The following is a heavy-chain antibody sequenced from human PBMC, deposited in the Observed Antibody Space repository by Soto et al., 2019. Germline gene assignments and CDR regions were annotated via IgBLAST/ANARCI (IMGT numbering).Heavy chain of an antibody. D-gene: IGHD3-22*01. J-gene: IGHJ3*02. Sequence: QVQLVQSGAEVKKPGSSVKVSCKASGGTFSSYAISWVRQAPGQGLEWMGGIIPIFGTANYAQKFQGRVTMTADESTSTDYMELSSLRSEDTAVYYCARDWAGDYYDSSGYYSDAFDIWGQGTMVTVSS. CDR3: ARDWAGDYYDSSGYYSDAFDI. CDR2: IIPIFGTA. CDR1: GGTFSSYA. V-gene: IGHV1-69*01.